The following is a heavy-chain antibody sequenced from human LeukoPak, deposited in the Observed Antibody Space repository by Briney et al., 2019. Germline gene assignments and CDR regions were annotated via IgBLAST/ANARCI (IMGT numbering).Heavy chain of an antibody. CDR1: GYTFTSYA. Sequence: ASVKVSCKASGYTFTSYAMSWVRQAPGKGLEWVSAISGSGGSTYYADSVKGRFTISRDNSKNTLYLQMNSLRAEDTAVYYCAKDGIAAAGDYWGQGTLVTVSS. V-gene: IGHV3-23*01. J-gene: IGHJ4*02. CDR3: AKDGIAAAGDY. D-gene: IGHD6-13*01. CDR2: ISGSGGST.